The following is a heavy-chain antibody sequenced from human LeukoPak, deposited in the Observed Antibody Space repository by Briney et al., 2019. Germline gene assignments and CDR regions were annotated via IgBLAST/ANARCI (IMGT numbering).Heavy chain of an antibody. Sequence: GGSLRLSCAASRFTFSSYAMNWVRQTPGKGLEWVANIKQDGSEKDYVDSMKGRFTISRDNAKNSVYLQMNSLRAEDTAVYYCARIGYSSSCFDYWGQGTVVTVSS. CDR1: RFTFSSYA. D-gene: IGHD6-13*01. CDR3: ARIGYSSSCFDY. J-gene: IGHJ4*02. V-gene: IGHV3-7*01. CDR2: IKQDGSEK.